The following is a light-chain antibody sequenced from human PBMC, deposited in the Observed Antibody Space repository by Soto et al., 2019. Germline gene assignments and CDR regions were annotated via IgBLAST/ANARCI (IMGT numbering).Light chain of an antibody. CDR3: QHYNIYSPWT. CDR1: QSINAW. V-gene: IGKV1-5*01. CDR2: DAS. J-gene: IGKJ1*01. Sequence: IQMTQSPSTLSASVGDRVTLTCRASQSINAWLAWYQQKPGKAPKLLIYDASSLQSGVPSRFSGSGSGTEFTLTISGLQPDDFATYYCQHYNIYSPWTLGQGTKVDIK.